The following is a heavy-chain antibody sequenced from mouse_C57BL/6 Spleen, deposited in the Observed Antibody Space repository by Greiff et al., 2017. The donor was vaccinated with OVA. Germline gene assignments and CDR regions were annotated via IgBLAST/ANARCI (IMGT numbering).Heavy chain of an antibody. CDR1: GYTFTGYW. CDR3: ATTSVIATEGAMDY. Sequence: QVQLQQSGAELMKPGASVKLSCKATGYTFTGYWIEWVKQRPGHGLEWIGEIFPGSGSTNYNEKFKGKATFTADTSSNTAYMQLSSLTTEDSAIYYGATTSVIATEGAMDYWGQGTSVTVSS. CDR2: IFPGSGST. J-gene: IGHJ4*01. V-gene: IGHV1-9*01. D-gene: IGHD1-1*01.